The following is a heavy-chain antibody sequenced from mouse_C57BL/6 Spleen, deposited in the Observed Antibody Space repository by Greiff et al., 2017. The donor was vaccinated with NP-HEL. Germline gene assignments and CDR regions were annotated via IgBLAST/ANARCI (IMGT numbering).Heavy chain of an antibody. CDR3: TRDDGNYVFAY. Sequence: LQQSGEGLVKPGGSLKLSCAASGFTFSSYAMSWVRQTPEKRLEWVAYISSGGDYIYYADTVKGRFTISRDNARNTLYLQMSSLKSEDTAMYYCTRDDGNYVFAYWGQGTLVTVSA. V-gene: IGHV5-9-1*02. CDR1: GFTFSSYA. CDR2: ISSGGDYI. D-gene: IGHD2-3*01. J-gene: IGHJ3*01.